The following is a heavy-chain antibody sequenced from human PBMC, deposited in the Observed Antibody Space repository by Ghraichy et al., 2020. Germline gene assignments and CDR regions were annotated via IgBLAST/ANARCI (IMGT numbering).Heavy chain of an antibody. CDR3: VRADYSGSGLSWFDP. Sequence: GSLRLSCAASGFSFSSYNMNWVRQPPGKGLEWVSSITGGSSYIDYADSVKGRFTISRDNAQNALVFQMNSLRVDDTAVYYCVRADYSGSGLSWFDPWGQGTLVTVSS. V-gene: IGHV3-21*01. J-gene: IGHJ5*02. CDR2: ITGGSSYI. D-gene: IGHD3-10*01. CDR1: GFSFSSYN.